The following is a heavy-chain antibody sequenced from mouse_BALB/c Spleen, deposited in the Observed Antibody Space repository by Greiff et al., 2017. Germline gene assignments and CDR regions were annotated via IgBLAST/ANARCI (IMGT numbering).Heavy chain of an antibody. D-gene: IGHD2-14*01. CDR1: GYSFTGYY. V-gene: IGHV1S34*01. CDR2: ISCYNGAT. Sequence: LVKTGASVKISCKASGYSFTGYYMHWVKQSHGKSLEWIGYISCYNGATSYNQKFKGKATFTVDTSSSTAYMQFNSLTSEDSAVYYYARTYRYDVEAVAWFAYWGQGTLVTVSA. CDR3: ARTYRYDVEAVAWFAY. J-gene: IGHJ3*01.